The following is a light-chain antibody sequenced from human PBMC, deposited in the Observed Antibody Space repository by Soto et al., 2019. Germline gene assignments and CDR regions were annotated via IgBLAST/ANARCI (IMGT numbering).Light chain of an antibody. Sequence: QSVLTQPASVSGSTGQSITISCTGASSDVGGYNYVSWYQQHPGKAPKLMIYDVSNRPSGVSNRFSASKSGNTASLTISGLQAEDEADYYCSSYTTSSTLVVFGGGTKLTV. CDR3: SSYTTSSTLVV. V-gene: IGLV2-14*01. CDR2: DVS. J-gene: IGLJ2*01. CDR1: SSDVGGYNY.